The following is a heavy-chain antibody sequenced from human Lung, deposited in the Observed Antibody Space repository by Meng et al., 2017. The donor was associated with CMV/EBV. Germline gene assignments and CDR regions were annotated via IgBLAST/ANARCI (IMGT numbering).Heavy chain of an antibody. D-gene: IGHD7-27*01. Sequence: QLQPQEAGPGLVKPSETLSLTCTVSGGSISSSSYYWGWIRQPPGKGLEWIGSIYYSGSTYYNPSLKSRVTMSVDTSKNQFSLKLSSVTAADTAVYYCASPLGILGIVDLWGRGTLVTVSS. CDR1: GGSISSSSYY. CDR2: IYYSGST. CDR3: ASPLGILGIVDL. V-gene: IGHV4-39*01. J-gene: IGHJ2*01.